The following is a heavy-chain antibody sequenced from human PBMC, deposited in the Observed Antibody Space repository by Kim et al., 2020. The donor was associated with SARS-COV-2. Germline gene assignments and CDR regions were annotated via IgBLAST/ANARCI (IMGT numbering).Heavy chain of an antibody. CDR3: ARSSSWGLYFDY. Sequence: YDADAGRGRFTIARDKSKNTLYLQMNSLRAEDTAVYYCARSSSWGLYFDYWGQGTLVTVSS. V-gene: IGHV3-30*01. J-gene: IGHJ4*02. D-gene: IGHD6-13*01.